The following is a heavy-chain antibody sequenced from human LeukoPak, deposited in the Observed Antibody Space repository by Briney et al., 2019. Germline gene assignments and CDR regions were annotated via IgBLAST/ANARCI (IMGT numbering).Heavy chain of an antibody. Sequence: PGGSLRLSCAASGFTVSSNYMNWVRQAPGKGLEWVSVIYSSGSTYYADSVKGRFTISRDNSKNTLYLQMNSLRAEDTAVYYCARDLYGVSHDYWGQGTLVTVSP. CDR2: IYSSGST. CDR1: GFTVSSNY. V-gene: IGHV3-53*01. J-gene: IGHJ4*02. D-gene: IGHD4-17*01. CDR3: ARDLYGVSHDY.